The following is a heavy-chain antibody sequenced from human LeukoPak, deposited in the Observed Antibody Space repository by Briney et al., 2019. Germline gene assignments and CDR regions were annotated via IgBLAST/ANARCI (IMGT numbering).Heavy chain of an antibody. CDR1: GFTFSNYW. Sequence: GGSLRLSCAASGFTFSNYWMSWVRQAPGKGLEWVANIKQDGSEKSYVDSVKGRFTISRDNAKNSLYLQMNSLRAEDTAVYYCARDIWDMVRGVPADYWGQGTQVTVSS. D-gene: IGHD3-10*01. CDR2: IKQDGSEK. V-gene: IGHV3-7*03. CDR3: ARDIWDMVRGVPADY. J-gene: IGHJ4*02.